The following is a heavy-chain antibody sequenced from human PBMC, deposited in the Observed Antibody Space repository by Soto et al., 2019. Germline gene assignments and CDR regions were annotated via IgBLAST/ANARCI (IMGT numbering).Heavy chain of an antibody. CDR3: ARASRVGVFDP. CDR1: GGSINNYY. CDR2: IYYSGST. V-gene: IGHV4-59*12. Sequence: PSETLSLTCSVSGGSINNYYWSWIRQPPGKGLEWIGYIYYSGSTYYNPSLKSRVTISVDTSKNQFSLKLSSVTAADTAVYYCARASRVGVFDPWGQGTLVTVSS. J-gene: IGHJ5*02. D-gene: IGHD2-8*01.